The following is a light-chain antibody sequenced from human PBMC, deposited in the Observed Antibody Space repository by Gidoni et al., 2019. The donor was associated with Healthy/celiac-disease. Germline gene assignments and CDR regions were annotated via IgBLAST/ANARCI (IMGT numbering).Light chain of an antibody. CDR1: SSDVGGYNY. CDR3: SSYAGSNIVV. J-gene: IGLJ2*01. V-gene: IGLV2-8*01. CDR2: EFS. Sequence: QSALTQPPSASGSPGPSVTISCTGTSSDVGGYNYVSWYQQQPGKAPKLMMYEFSKRPSGGPDRCSGSKSGNTASLTVSGLQAEDEADYYCSSYAGSNIVVFGGGTKLTVL.